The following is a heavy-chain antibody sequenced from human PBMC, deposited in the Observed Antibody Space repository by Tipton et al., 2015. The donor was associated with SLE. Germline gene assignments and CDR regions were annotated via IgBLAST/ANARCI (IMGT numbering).Heavy chain of an antibody. J-gene: IGHJ3*02. CDR3: ASLDDAFDI. Sequence: SLRLSCAASGFTFSTYAMHWVRQAPGKGLEWVAVISYDGSNKYYADSVKGRFTISRDNSKNTLYLQMNSLRADDTAVYYCASLDDAFDIWGQGTMVTVSS. CDR2: ISYDGSNK. V-gene: IGHV3-30*04. CDR1: GFTFSTYA.